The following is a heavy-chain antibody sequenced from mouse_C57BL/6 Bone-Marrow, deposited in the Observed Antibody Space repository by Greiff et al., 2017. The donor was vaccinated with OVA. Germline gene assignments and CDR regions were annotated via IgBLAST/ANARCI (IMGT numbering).Heavy chain of an antibody. CDR1: GYAFSSSW. CDR3: ARSGLYDYDGYYFDY. J-gene: IGHJ2*01. D-gene: IGHD2-4*01. Sequence: QVQLQQSGPELVKPGASVKISCKASGYAFSSSWMNWVKQRPGKGLEWIGRIYPGDGDTNYNGKFKGKATLTADKSSSTAYMQLSSLTSEDSAVYFCARSGLYDYDGYYFDYWGQGTTLTVSS. V-gene: IGHV1-82*01. CDR2: IYPGDGDT.